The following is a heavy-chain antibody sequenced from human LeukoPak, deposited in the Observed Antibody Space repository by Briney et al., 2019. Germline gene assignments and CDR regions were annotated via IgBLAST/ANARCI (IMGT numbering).Heavy chain of an antibody. CDR1: GGSFSNYY. D-gene: IGHD1-26*01. V-gene: IGHV4-59*01. J-gene: IGHJ3*02. CDR3: AGIVGPRHDAFDI. Sequence: ASETLSLTCAVYGGSFSNYYWSWIRQPPGKGLEWIGYIYYSGSTNYNPSLKSRVTISVDTSKNQFSLKLSSVTAADTAVYYCAGIVGPRHDAFDIWGQGTMVTVSS. CDR2: IYYSGST.